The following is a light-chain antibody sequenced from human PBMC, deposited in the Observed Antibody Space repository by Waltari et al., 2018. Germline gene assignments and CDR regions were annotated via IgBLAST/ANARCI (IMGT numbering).Light chain of an antibody. Sequence: QSVLTQPPSVSAAPGQKVTISCSASTSTIGNNYVSWYQQLPGTAPNLLIYYNNKRPSGIPDRFSGSTSGTSATLGITGLQTGDEADYYCATWDGSLSVVLFGGGTKVTVL. J-gene: IGLJ2*01. V-gene: IGLV1-51*01. CDR3: ATWDGSLSVVL. CDR1: TSTIGNNY. CDR2: YNN.